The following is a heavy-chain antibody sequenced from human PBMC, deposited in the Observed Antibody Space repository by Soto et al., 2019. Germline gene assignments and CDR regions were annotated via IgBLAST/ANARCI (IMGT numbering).Heavy chain of an antibody. Sequence: PGGSLRLSCTASGFTFSTYAMSWVRQAPGQGLEWVSTINNIGGSTYHADSVKGRFTISRDSSKNTLYLQMNSLRAEDTAVYYCAKDLNDYHNWFDPWGQGTLVTVSS. CDR3: AKDLNDYHNWFDP. CDR2: INNIGGST. CDR1: GFTFSTYA. J-gene: IGHJ5*02. V-gene: IGHV3-23*01. D-gene: IGHD4-17*01.